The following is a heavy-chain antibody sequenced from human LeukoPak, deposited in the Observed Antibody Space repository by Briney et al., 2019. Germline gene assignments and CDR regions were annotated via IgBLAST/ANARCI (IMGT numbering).Heavy chain of an antibody. J-gene: IGHJ4*02. CDR3: ARGDRGYFDY. V-gene: IGHV4-61*02. CDR1: GGSISSGSYY. Sequence: SSETLSLTCTVSGGSISSGSYYWSWIRQPAGKGLEWIGRIYTSGSTNYNPSLKSRVTVSVDTSKNQFSLKLSSVTAADTAVYYCARGDRGYFDYWGQGTLVTVSS. CDR2: IYTSGST.